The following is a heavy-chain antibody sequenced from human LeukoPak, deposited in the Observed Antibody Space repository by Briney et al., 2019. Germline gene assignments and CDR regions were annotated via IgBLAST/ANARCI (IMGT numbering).Heavy chain of an antibody. CDR2: INHSGST. CDR3: ARGHRIVGARKLDFDY. J-gene: IGHJ4*02. Sequence: SETLSLTCAVYGGSFSGYYWSWIRQPPGKGLEWIGEINHSGSTNYNPSLKSRVTISVDTSKNQFSLKLSSVTAADTAVYYCARGHRIVGARKLDFDYWGQGTLVTVSS. V-gene: IGHV4-34*01. CDR1: GGSFSGYY. D-gene: IGHD1-26*01.